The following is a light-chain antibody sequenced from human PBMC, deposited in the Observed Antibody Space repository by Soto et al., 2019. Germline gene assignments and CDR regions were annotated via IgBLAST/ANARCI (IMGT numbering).Light chain of an antibody. J-gene: IGLJ2*01. Sequence: QSALTQPPSASGSPGQSVTISCTGTSSDVGGYDYVSWYQQHPGKAPKFMIYGVNKRPSGVPDRFSGCKSGNTASLTVSGLQAEDEADYYCSSYGGSNNFVVFGGGTKLTVL. CDR2: GVN. V-gene: IGLV2-8*01. CDR3: SSYGGSNNFVV. CDR1: SSDVGGYDY.